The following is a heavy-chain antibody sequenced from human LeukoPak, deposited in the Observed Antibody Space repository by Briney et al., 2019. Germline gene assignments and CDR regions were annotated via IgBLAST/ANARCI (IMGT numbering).Heavy chain of an antibody. CDR1: GGSISSSSYY. D-gene: IGHD2-15*01. CDR2: IYYSGST. CDR3: ASDPAGYCSGGSCYSL. Sequence: SETLSLTCTVSGGSISSSSYYWGWIRQPPGKGLEWIGYIYYSGSTYYNPSLKSRVTISVDTSKNQFSLKLSSVTAADTAVYYCASDPAGYCSGGSCYSLWGQGTLVTVSS. V-gene: IGHV4-31*03. J-gene: IGHJ4*02.